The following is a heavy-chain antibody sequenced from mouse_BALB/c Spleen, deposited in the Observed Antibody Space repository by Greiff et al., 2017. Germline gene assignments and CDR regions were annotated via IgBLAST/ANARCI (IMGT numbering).Heavy chain of an antibody. CDR2: INPSNGGT. CDR1: GYTFTSYY. J-gene: IGHJ2*01. CDR3: TRDYGNYLGVFDY. Sequence: QVQLQQSGAELVKPGASVKLSCKASGYTFTSYYMYWVKQRPGQGLEWIGEINPSNGGTNFNEKFKSKATLTVDKSSSTAYMQLSSLTSEDSAVYYGTRDYGNYLGVFDYWGQGTTLTVSS. D-gene: IGHD2-1*01. V-gene: IGHV1S81*02.